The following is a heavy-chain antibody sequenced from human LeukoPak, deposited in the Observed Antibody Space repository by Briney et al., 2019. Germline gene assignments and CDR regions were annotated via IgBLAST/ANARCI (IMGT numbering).Heavy chain of an antibody. CDR1: GGTFSSYA. CDR2: IIPIFGTA. CDR3: ARINVPNCSGGSCYFDY. J-gene: IGHJ4*02. Sequence: GASVTVSCKASGGTFSSYAISWVRQAPGQGLEWMGGIIPIFGTANYAQKFQGRVTITADESTSTAYMELSSLRSEDTAVYYCARINVPNCSGGSCYFDYWGQGTLVTVSS. D-gene: IGHD2-15*01. V-gene: IGHV1-69*13.